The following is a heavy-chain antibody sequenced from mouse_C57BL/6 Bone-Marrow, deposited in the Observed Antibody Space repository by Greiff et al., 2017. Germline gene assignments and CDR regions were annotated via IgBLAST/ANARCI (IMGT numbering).Heavy chain of an antibody. V-gene: IGHV1-72*01. D-gene: IGHD1-1*01. J-gene: IGHJ1*03. CDR2: IDPNSGGT. Sequence: QVQLQQPGAELGKPGASVKLSCKASGYTFTSYWMHWVKQRPGRGLEWIGRIDPNSGGTKYNEKFKSKATLTVDKPSSTAYMQRSSLTSEDSAVYYCARRTTAVVAGRYWYFGVWGKGTTVNVSS. CDR1: GYTFTSYW. CDR3: ARRTTAVVAGRYWYFGV.